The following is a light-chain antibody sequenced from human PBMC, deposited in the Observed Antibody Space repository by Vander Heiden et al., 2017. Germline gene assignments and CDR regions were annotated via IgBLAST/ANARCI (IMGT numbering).Light chain of an antibody. Sequence: QSARPHPASVSGSPGQSITISCTGTSSDIGDHDHVSWYQQHPGKVPKVIIYEVSKRPSGVSNRFSGSKSGNTASLTISGLQAEDDADYYCCSYTRSSTLVFGTGTKVTAL. J-gene: IGLJ1*01. V-gene: IGLV2-14*01. CDR2: EVS. CDR3: CSYTRSSTLV. CDR1: SSDIGDHDH.